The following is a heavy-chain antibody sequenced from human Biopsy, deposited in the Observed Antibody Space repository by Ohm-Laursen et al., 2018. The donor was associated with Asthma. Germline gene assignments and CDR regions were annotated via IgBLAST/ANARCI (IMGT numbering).Heavy chain of an antibody. V-gene: IGHV1-24*01. Sequence: PSVNASCKISGYSLTALSMHSVRQAPGQGLEWMGGHDHEEGGTVNARRFQGRVTMTEDTSTDTAYMELSSLSFDDTAVYYCASDFPKDYVRYNFQFWGQGTLVTVSS. CDR3: ASDFPKDYVRYNFQF. J-gene: IGHJ4*02. D-gene: IGHD4-17*01. CDR1: GYSLTALS. CDR2: HDHEEGGT.